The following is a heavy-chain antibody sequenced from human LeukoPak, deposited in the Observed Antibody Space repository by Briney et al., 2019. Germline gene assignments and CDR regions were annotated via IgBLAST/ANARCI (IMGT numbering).Heavy chain of an antibody. J-gene: IGHJ4*02. Sequence: GGSLRLSCAASGFTFSSYAMHWVRQAPGKGLEWVAVISYDGSDKYYADSVKGRFTISRDNSKNTLYLQMNSLRAEDTAVYYCARDLVVGYYDSSGYYGYWGQGTLVTVSS. CDR3: ARDLVVGYYDSSGYYGY. D-gene: IGHD3-22*01. CDR1: GFTFSSYA. V-gene: IGHV3-30*04. CDR2: ISYDGSDK.